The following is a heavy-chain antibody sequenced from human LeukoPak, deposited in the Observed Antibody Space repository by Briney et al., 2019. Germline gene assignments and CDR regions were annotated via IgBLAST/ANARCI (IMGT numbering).Heavy chain of an antibody. J-gene: IGHJ4*02. CDR3: VTGFTTMAVDYFDY. CDR1: GKTLSDLS. V-gene: IGHV1-24*01. CDR2: SDPEDGER. D-gene: IGHD5-18*01. Sequence: GASVKVSCKVSGKTLSDLSIHWLRQPPGKGLEWLGGSDPEDGERIYAQMLQGRVTMTEDTSIDTAYMELSSLRSEDTAVYYCVTGFTTMAVDYFDYWGQGTLVTVSP.